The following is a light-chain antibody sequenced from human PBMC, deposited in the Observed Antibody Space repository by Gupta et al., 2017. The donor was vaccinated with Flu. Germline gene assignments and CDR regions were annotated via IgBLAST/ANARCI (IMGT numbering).Light chain of an antibody. CDR1: SSDVGGYNY. Sequence: QSALTQPPSASGSPGQSVTISCTGPSSDVGGYNYVSWYQQHPSKAPKLMIYEVSKRPSGVPDRFSGSKSGNTASLTVSGLQAEDEADYYCSSDAGSNSYVFGTGTKVTVL. J-gene: IGLJ1*01. V-gene: IGLV2-8*01. CDR2: EVS. CDR3: SSDAGSNSYV.